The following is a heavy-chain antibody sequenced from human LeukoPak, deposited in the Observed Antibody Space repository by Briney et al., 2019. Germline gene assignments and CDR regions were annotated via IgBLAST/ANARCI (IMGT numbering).Heavy chain of an antibody. CDR1: GFTVSSYY. V-gene: IGHV3-53*04. Sequence: GGSLRLSCAASGFTVSSYYMSWVRQAPGKGLEWVSVIYSGGATYYADSVKGRFTISRHNSKNTLYLQMNSLRPEDTAVYYCASMGPTGYFYGLDVWGQGTTVTVSS. D-gene: IGHD2/OR15-2a*01. CDR2: IYSGGAT. J-gene: IGHJ6*02. CDR3: ASMGPTGYFYGLDV.